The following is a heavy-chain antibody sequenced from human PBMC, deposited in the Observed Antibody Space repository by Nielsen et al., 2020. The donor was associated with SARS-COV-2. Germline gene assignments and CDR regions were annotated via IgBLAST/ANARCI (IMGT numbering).Heavy chain of an antibody. D-gene: IGHD5-18*01. CDR3: AKGSVYMEYFDH. CDR1: GFTISNYG. CDR2: MSHDGRLK. J-gene: IGHJ1*01. V-gene: IGHV3-30*18. Sequence: GESLKISCAVSGFTISNYGMQWVRQAPGKGLEWVATMSHDGRLKWYADSVKGRFTISRDNSKNTLYVQMNSLRAEDTAVYFCAKGSVYMEYFDHWGQGTLVTVSS.